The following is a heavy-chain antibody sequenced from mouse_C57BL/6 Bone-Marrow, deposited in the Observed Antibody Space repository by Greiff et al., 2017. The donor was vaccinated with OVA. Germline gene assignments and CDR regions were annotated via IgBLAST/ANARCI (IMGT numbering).Heavy chain of an antibody. J-gene: IGHJ1*03. CDR3: ARTRYYGSSYWYFDV. CDR2: ISYDGSN. Sequence: VQLKESGPGLVKPSQSLSLTCSVTGYSITSGYYWNWIRQFPGNKLEWMGYISYDGSNNYNPSLKNRISITRDTSKNQFFLKLNSVTTEDTATYYCARTRYYGSSYWYFDVWGTGTTVTVSS. D-gene: IGHD1-1*01. CDR1: GYSITSGYY. V-gene: IGHV3-6*01.